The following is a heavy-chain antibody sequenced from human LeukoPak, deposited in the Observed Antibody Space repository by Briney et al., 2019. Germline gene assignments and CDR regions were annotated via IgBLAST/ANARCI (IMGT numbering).Heavy chain of an antibody. Sequence: GGSLRLSCAASGFTFSSYSMNWVRQAPGKGLEWVSSISSSSSYIYYADSVKGRFTISRDNAKNSLYLQMNSLRAEDTAVYYCARDLYSSSWHPGTLDYWGQGTLVTVSS. V-gene: IGHV3-21*01. J-gene: IGHJ4*02. CDR2: ISSSSSYI. D-gene: IGHD2-2*01. CDR3: ARDLYSSSWHPGTLDY. CDR1: GFTFSSYS.